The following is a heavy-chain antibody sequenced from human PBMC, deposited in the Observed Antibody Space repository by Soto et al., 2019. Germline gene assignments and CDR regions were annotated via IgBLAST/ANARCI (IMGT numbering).Heavy chain of an antibody. CDR1: GYTFTGYY. D-gene: IGHD3-10*02. CDR2: IIPTFGRT. Sequence: ASVKVSCKASGYTFTGYYMHWVRQAPGKGLEWMGKIIPTFGRTNYAQKFQGRLTISADDSTSTAYMELTGLESDDTAVYYCARDPLSSFAMDVWGQGTTVTVSS. J-gene: IGHJ6*02. V-gene: IGHV1-2*02. CDR3: ARDPLSSFAMDV.